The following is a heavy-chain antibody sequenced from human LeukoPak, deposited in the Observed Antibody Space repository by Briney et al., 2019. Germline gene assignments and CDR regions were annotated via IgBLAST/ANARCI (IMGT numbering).Heavy chain of an antibody. CDR3: AREVVPDVIDAFDI. D-gene: IGHD2-2*01. CDR1: GASVNSGNYY. V-gene: IGHV4-61*02. CDR2: IYTSGST. Sequence: SETLSLTCTVSGASVNSGNYYWTWIRQPAGKRLEWIGRIYTSGSTNYNPSLKSRVTISIDASKNQFSLRLSSVTAADTAVYYCAREVVPDVIDAFDIWGQGTLVTVSS. J-gene: IGHJ3*02.